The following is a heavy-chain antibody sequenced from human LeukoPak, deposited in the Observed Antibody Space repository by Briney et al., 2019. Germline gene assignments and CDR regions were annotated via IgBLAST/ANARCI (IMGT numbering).Heavy chain of an antibody. Sequence: ASVKVSCKASGYTFTSYYMHWVRQAPGQGLEWMGIINPSGGSTSYAQKFQGRVTLTTDTSTSTAYMELRSLTSDDTAVYYCARDLNYYDSSGYYPWGQGTLVIVSS. D-gene: IGHD3-22*01. J-gene: IGHJ5*02. CDR3: ARDLNYYDSSGYYP. V-gene: IGHV1-46*01. CDR1: GYTFTSYY. CDR2: INPSGGST.